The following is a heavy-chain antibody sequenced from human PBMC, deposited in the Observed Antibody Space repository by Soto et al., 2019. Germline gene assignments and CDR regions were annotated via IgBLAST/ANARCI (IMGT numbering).Heavy chain of an antibody. V-gene: IGHV1-18*04. CDR3: AKGGGIFSNALPIDH. J-gene: IGHJ4*02. CDR1: GYTFTNYG. D-gene: IGHD3-10*01. Sequence: ASVKVSCKASGYTFTNYGISWVRQAPGQGLEWMGWTGAYNGNTNYAQKFQGRVTMTADTSTNTAYMELRSLRYDDTAVYYCAKGGGIFSNALPIDHWGQGTLVTVSS. CDR2: TGAYNGNT.